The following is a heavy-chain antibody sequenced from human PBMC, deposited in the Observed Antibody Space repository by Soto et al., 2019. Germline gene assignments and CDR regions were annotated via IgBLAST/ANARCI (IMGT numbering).Heavy chain of an antibody. CDR3: ATDRILPDY. V-gene: IGHV1-18*01. CDR2: ISTYNGNT. Sequence: ASVKVSCKASGYTFTSYGFSWVRQAPGQGLEWMGWISTYNGNTNYAQKFQGIVTMTTDTSTSTAYMELRSLRSDDTAVYYCATDRILPDYWGQGTLVTVSS. CDR1: GYTFTSYG. J-gene: IGHJ4*02.